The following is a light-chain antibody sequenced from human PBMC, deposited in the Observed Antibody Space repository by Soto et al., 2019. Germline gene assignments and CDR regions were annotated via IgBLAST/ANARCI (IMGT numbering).Light chain of an antibody. CDR2: DAS. J-gene: IGKJ1*01. Sequence: DIQMTQSPYTLSASVGDRVTITCRATQSISSWLAWYQQKPGKAPKLLIFDASSLESGVPSRFSGSGSRTEFILTIRSLQPHDLATYYCQQYHSYPWTFGLGTKVDI. CDR3: QQYHSYPWT. V-gene: IGKV1-5*01. CDR1: QSISSW.